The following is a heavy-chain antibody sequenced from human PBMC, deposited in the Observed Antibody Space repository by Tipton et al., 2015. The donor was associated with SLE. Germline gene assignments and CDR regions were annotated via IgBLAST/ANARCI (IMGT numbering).Heavy chain of an antibody. V-gene: IGHV4-34*01. CDR3: ATAVDCGGGSCYLGY. J-gene: IGHJ4*02. CDR1: GGSFSGYY. D-gene: IGHD2-15*01. Sequence: TLSLTCAVYGGSFSGYYWSWIRQPPGKGLEWIGEINHSGSTNYNPSLKSRVTISVDTSKNQFSLSLSSVTAADTGVYYCATAVDCGGGSCYLGYWGQGALVTVSS. CDR2: INHSGST.